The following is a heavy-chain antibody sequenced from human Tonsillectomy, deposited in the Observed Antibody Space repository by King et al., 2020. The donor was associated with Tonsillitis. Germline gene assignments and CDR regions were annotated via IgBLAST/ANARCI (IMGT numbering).Heavy chain of an antibody. Sequence: VQLVESGGGLVQPGGSLRLSCAASGFTFSSYWMHWVRQAPGKGLVWVSRINSDGSSTSYADSVKGRFTISRDNAKNTLYLQMNSLRAEDTAVYYCARDSTYGSGSWNPKNNWFDPWGQGTLVTVSS. V-gene: IGHV3-74*01. J-gene: IGHJ5*02. CDR2: INSDGSST. D-gene: IGHD3-10*01. CDR3: ARDSTYGSGSWNPKNNWFDP. CDR1: GFTFSSYW.